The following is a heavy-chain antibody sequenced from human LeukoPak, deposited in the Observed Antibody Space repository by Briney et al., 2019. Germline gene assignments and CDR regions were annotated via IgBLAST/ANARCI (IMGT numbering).Heavy chain of an antibody. D-gene: IGHD3-22*01. Sequence: SETLSLTCTVSGGSISNSYWSWIRQPAGKGLEWIGRMYVSGTTNYNPSLRSRVTLSIDTSTNQFSLRLRSVTAADTAVYYCARENYYDSSGYSEGMGVWGQGTTVPVSS. CDR1: GGSISNSY. CDR2: MYVSGTT. V-gene: IGHV4-4*07. J-gene: IGHJ6*02. CDR3: ARENYYDSSGYSEGMGV.